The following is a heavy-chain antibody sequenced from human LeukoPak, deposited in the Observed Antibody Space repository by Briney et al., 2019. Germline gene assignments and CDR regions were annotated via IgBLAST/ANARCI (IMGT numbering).Heavy chain of an antibody. CDR1: GGSISSYY. CDR3: ARDAGSGTPWGFDP. CDR2: IYYSGST. D-gene: IGHD3-10*01. J-gene: IGHJ5*02. V-gene: IGHV4-59*01. Sequence: SETLSLTCTVSGGSISSYYWSWIRQPPGKGLEWIGYIYYSGSTNYNPSLKSRVTLSVDTSKNQFSLKLSSVTAADTAVYYCARDAGSGTPWGFDPWGQGTLVTVSS.